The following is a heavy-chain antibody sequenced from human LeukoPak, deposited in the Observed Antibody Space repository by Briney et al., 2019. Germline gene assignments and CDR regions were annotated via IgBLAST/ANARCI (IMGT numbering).Heavy chain of an antibody. CDR1: GDSITSGYY. V-gene: IGHV4-38-2*02. J-gene: IGHJ5*02. CDR2: IFHSGST. Sequence: SETLSLTCTASGDSITSGYYWAWIRQPPGKGLEWIGSIFHSGSTYVNPSLRSRVTISLNTSKSQFSLILSSMTAADTAVYYCARTSSVDTALVGVHWFDPWGQGTLVTVSS. CDR3: ARTSSVDTALVGVHWFDP. D-gene: IGHD5-18*01.